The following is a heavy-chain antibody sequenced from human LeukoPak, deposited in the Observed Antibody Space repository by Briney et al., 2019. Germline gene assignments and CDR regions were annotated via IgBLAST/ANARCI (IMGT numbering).Heavy chain of an antibody. CDR1: GGSISSSSYY. V-gene: IGHV4-39*01. J-gene: IGHJ6*02. CDR3: ARRGIGPPDSGSLETYYYGMDV. D-gene: IGHD1-26*01. Sequence: PSETLSLTCTVSGGSISSSSYYWGWIRQPPGKGLEWIGSIYCSGSTYYNPSLKSRVTISVDTSKNQFSLKLSSVTAADTAVYYCARRGIGPPDSGSLETYYYGMDVWGQGTTVTVSS. CDR2: IYCSGST.